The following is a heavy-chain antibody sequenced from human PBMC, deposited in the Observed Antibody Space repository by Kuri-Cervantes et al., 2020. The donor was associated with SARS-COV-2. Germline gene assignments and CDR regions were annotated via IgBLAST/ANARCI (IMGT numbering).Heavy chain of an antibody. Sequence: GESLKISCAASGFTFSGSAMHWVRQASGKGLEWVGRIRSKANSYATAYAASVKGRFTISRDGSKNTAYLQMNSLRAEDTAVYYCARDNSGSYYGAFDIWGQGTMVTVSS. CDR3: ARDNSGSYYGAFDI. CDR1: GFTFSGSA. J-gene: IGHJ3*02. D-gene: IGHD1-26*01. CDR2: IRSKANSYAT. V-gene: IGHV3-73*01.